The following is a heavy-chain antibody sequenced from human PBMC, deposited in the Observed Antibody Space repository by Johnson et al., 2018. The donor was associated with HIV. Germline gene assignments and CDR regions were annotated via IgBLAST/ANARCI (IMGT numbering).Heavy chain of an antibody. J-gene: IGHJ3*02. V-gene: IGHV3-11*04. CDR1: GFTFSDYY. Sequence: QVQLVESGGGLGKPGGSLRLSCAASGFTFSDYYMSWLRQAPGKGLEWVSFISNSGGSKYYADSVKGQFTISRDNSKNTLYLQMNSLRGEDTAIYYCARSDSGYDAFDIWGQGTMVSVSS. D-gene: IGHD5-12*01. CDR2: ISNSGGSK. CDR3: ARSDSGYDAFDI.